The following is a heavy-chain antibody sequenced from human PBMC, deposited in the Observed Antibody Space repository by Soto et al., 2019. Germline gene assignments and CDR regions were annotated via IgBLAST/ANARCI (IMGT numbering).Heavy chain of an antibody. Sequence: PEETLSLNCSVGDGSINSHFWNWIRQPAGKRLEWIGRIYSSGSTIYNPSFKSRVTMSVDTSKNQFSLKLRSVTAADTAVYYCARDNVWSGYYSFFDYWGQGTLVTVSS. CDR1: DGSINSHF. D-gene: IGHD3-3*01. CDR3: ARDNVWSGYYSFFDY. CDR2: IYSSGST. V-gene: IGHV4-4*07. J-gene: IGHJ4*02.